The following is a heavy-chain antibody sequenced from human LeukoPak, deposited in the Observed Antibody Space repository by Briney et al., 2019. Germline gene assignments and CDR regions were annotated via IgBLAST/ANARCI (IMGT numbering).Heavy chain of an antibody. J-gene: IGHJ3*02. CDR2: ISWNSGSI. CDR3: AKDKGYYGSGSYLTDAFDI. Sequence: PGGSLRLSCAASGFTFDDYAMRWVRQAPGKGLEWVSGISWNSGSIGYADSVKGRFTISRDNAKNSLYLQMNSLRAEDTALYYCAKDKGYYGSGSYLTDAFDIWGQGTMVTVSS. CDR1: GFTFDDYA. V-gene: IGHV3-9*01. D-gene: IGHD3-10*01.